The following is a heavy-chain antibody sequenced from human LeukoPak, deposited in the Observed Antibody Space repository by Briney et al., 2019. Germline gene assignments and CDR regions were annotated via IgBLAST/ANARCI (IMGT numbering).Heavy chain of an antibody. CDR3: ARDQRCRDSACYSTDFFDS. D-gene: IGHD2-21*02. Sequence: PGGSLRLSCVASGFTFRTYWMTWVRQAPGKGLEWVAKIRGDGGETSYGDSVTGRFTISRDNADNSIHLQMTSLRADDSAVYFCARDQRCRDSACYSTDFFDSWGQGTLVSVSS. V-gene: IGHV3-7*01. CDR2: IRGDGGET. J-gene: IGHJ5*01. CDR1: GFTFRTYW.